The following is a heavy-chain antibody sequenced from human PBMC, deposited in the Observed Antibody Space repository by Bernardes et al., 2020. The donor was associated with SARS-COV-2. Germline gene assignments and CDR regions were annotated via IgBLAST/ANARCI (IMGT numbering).Heavy chain of an antibody. D-gene: IGHD3-10*01. V-gene: IGHV3-30*18. Sequence: GGSLRLSCAASGFSFSNYGMHWVRQAPGRGLEWVAAISYRGSEKYYAHSVKGRFTISRDNSKNTVYLQMNSLRAEDTAVFYCAKEKNGRFGSGIYYYYHGLDVWGQGTTVTVSS. J-gene: IGHJ6*02. CDR2: ISYRGSEK. CDR3: AKEKNGRFGSGIYYYYHGLDV. CDR1: GFSFSNYG.